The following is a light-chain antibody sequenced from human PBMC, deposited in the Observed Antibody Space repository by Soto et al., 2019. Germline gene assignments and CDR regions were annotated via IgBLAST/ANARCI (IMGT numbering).Light chain of an antibody. Sequence: QSVLTQPPSASGSPGQSVTISCTGSSSDVGGYNYVSWYQQHPGKAPKLMIYEVSKRPSGVPDRLSGSKSGNTASLNVSGLQAEDEDDYYCSSYGGSNTVVFGGGTKLTVL. V-gene: IGLV2-8*01. J-gene: IGLJ2*01. CDR3: SSYGGSNTVV. CDR1: SSDVGGYNY. CDR2: EVS.